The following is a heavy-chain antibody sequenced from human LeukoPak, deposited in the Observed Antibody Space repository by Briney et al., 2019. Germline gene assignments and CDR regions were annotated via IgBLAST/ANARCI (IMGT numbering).Heavy chain of an antibody. CDR3: ARVDALSVASGKICRH. CDR2: MNPNSGNT. CDR1: GYTFTIYD. D-gene: IGHD3-10*01. V-gene: IGHV1-8*01. Sequence: ASVTVSFTASGYTFTIYDINRVRQAPGQGNEWMGWMNPNSGNTGYSQKFQGRVTMTRNTSISTAYMELSSLRSEDAAVYYCARVDALSVASGKICRHWGQGTLVTVSS. J-gene: IGHJ4*02.